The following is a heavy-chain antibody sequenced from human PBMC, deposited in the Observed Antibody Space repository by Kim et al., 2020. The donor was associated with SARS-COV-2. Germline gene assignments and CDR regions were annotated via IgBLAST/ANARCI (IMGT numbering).Heavy chain of an antibody. J-gene: IGHJ4*02. Sequence: GGSLRLSCVASGFTFNSYGMHWVRQSPGKGLEWVAVISYDGDNIHYADSVKGRFTISRDNSNNMVYLQMNSLRAEDTAMYYCAKAELARETYYGSGSPFDYWGQGTLVTVSS. CDR3: AKAELARETYYGSGSPFDY. D-gene: IGHD3-10*01. V-gene: IGHV3-30*18. CDR1: GFTFNSYG. CDR2: ISYDGDNI.